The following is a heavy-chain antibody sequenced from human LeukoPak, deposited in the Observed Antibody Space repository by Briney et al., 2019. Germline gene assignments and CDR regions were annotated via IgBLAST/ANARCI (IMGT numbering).Heavy chain of an antibody. Sequence: GSLRLSCAVSGFTFSSAWMSWVRQAPGKGLEWVGRMKSQAEGATTDYAAPVKDRFTISRDDSKNTLYLQMDSLKTEDTAVYYCTIHYDSSGYYYGTDAPNSFDYWGQGTLVAVSS. V-gene: IGHV3-15*01. CDR2: MKSQAEGATT. J-gene: IGHJ4*02. CDR1: GFTFSSAW. D-gene: IGHD3-22*01. CDR3: TIHYDSSGYYYGTDAPNSFDY.